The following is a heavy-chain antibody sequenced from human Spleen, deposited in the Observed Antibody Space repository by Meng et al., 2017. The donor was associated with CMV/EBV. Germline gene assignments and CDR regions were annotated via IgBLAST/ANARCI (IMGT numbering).Heavy chain of an antibody. CDR3: AGLIVGNGGRGH. Sequence: SASSDRYHWNWIRQSAGKGLEWIGQTVYGGSTNYNPSLKSRLTISIDTSKNQFSLNLNSATAADTALYYCAGLIVGNGGRGHWGQGTLVTVSS. CDR2: TVYGGST. CDR1: SASSDRYH. V-gene: IGHV4-61*10. J-gene: IGHJ4*02. D-gene: IGHD2/OR15-2a*01.